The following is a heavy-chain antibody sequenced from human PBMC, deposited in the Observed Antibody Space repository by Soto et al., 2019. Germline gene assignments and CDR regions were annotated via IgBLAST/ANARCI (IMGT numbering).Heavy chain of an antibody. CDR3: ARDGGGVVVPAADWYFDL. CDR1: GGTFSSYT. CDR2: IIPILGIA. V-gene: IGHV1-69*08. J-gene: IGHJ2*01. Sequence: QVQLVQSGAEVKKPGSSVKVSCKASGGTFSSYTISWVRQAPGQGLEWMGRIIPILGIANYAQKFQGRATITAEQSTRTAYLELSSLRSEDPAVYYCARDGGGVVVPAADWYFDLWGRGTLVTVSS. D-gene: IGHD2-2*01.